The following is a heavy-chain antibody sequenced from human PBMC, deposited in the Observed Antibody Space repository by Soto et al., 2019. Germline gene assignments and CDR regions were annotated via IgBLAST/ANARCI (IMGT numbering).Heavy chain of an antibody. J-gene: IGHJ4*02. Sequence: SXRLSCSASVFTFYDYSMDLFRQAPGKGLEWVSGISWDSGSIGYADSVKGRFTISRDNAKNSLYLQMNSLRAEDTDLYYCEKDISSSLSLAYWGQGTLVTVYS. V-gene: IGHV3-9*01. CDR2: ISWDSGSI. CDR3: EKDISSSLSLAY. CDR1: VFTFYDYS. D-gene: IGHD6-13*01.